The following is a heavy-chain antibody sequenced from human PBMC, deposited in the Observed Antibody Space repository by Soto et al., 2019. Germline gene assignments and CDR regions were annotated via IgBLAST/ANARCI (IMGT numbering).Heavy chain of an antibody. CDR1: GFTFTSYW. V-gene: IGHV3-74*01. CDR2: ISSDGTST. D-gene: IGHD6-13*01. CDR3: ATSRTFDY. J-gene: IGHJ4*02. Sequence: EVQLVESGGGLVQPGGSLRLSCAASGFTFTSYWMHWVRQAPGEGLVWVSRISSDGTSTSYADSVKGRFTISRDNDKNTLYLQMNSLRTDDTAVYYCATSRTFDYWGQGTLVTVSS.